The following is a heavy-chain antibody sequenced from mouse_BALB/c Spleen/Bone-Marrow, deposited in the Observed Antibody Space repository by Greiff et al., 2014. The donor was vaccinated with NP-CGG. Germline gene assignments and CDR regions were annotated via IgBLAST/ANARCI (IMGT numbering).Heavy chain of an antibody. Sequence: VQLQQSGAELVKPGTSVKSSCKASGYTFTSHYIYWVKQRPGQGLKWIGEINPNNGGTNFNEKFKSKATLTVDKSSSTAYMQLSSLTSEDSAVYYCTRLSLLRGYFDYWGQGTTLTVSS. CDR2: INPNNGGT. CDR1: GYTFTSHY. D-gene: IGHD1-2*01. J-gene: IGHJ2*01. V-gene: IGHV1S81*02. CDR3: TRLSLLRGYFDY.